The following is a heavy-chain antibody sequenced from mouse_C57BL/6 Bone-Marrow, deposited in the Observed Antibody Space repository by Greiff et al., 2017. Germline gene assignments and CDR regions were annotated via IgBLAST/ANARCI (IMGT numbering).Heavy chain of an antibody. Sequence: QVQLQQPGAELVMPGASVKLSCKASGYTFTSYWMHWVKQRPGQGLEWIGEIDPSDSYTNYNQKFKGKSTLTVDKSSSTAYMQLSSLTSEDSAVYYCARSDYSNCPWLAYWGQGTLVTVSA. CDR3: ARSDYSNCPWLAY. V-gene: IGHV1-69*01. CDR2: IDPSDSYT. CDR1: GYTFTSYW. J-gene: IGHJ3*01. D-gene: IGHD2-5*01.